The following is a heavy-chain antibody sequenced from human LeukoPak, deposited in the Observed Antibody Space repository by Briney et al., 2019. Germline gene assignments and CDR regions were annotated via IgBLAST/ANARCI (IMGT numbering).Heavy chain of an antibody. V-gene: IGHV3-20*04. CDR2: ITRNGGST. CDR1: GFTFDDYA. J-gene: IGHJ4*02. Sequence: PGGSLRLSCATSGFTFDDYALSWVRQDPGKALEWVSSITRNGGSTAYAESVKGRFTISRDNARNSLYLQMNSLRAEDTALYYCARTQIGYCSGTSCTLYYFDYWGQGTLVTVSS. CDR3: ARTQIGYCSGTSCTLYYFDY. D-gene: IGHD2-2*01.